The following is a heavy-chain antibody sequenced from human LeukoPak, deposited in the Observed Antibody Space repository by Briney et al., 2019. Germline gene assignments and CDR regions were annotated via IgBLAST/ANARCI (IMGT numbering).Heavy chain of an antibody. CDR2: ISAGGDGT. J-gene: IGHJ3*02. V-gene: IGHV3-23*01. D-gene: IGHD2/OR15-2a*01. CDR1: GFTFSSYA. Sequence: GGSLRLSCAASGFTFSSYAMSWVRQAPGKGLEWVSGISAGGDGTYHADPVKGRFTISRDNSKNILFLQMNNLRAEDTAKYYCAKSLLTTAAGTGRAFDIWGQGTMVTVSS. CDR3: AKSLLTTAAGTGRAFDI.